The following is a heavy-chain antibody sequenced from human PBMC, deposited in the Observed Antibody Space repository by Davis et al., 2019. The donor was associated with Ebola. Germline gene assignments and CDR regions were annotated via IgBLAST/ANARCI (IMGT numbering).Heavy chain of an antibody. CDR2: ISAYNGNT. J-gene: IGHJ4*02. CDR1: GYTFTSYY. D-gene: IGHD5-24*01. V-gene: IGHV1-18*04. CDR3: ARDGADGYPDY. Sequence: ASVKVSCKASGYTFTSYYMHWVRQAPGQGLEWMGWISAYNGNTNYAQKLQGRVTMTTDTSTSTAYMELRSLRSDDTAVYYCARDGADGYPDYWGQGTLVTVSS.